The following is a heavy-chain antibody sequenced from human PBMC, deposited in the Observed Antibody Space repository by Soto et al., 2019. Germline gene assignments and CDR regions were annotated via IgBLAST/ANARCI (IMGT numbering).Heavy chain of an antibody. CDR3: ARDGVAATKGISGH. Sequence: ASVKVSCKASGYTFTSYAISWVRQAPGQGLEWMGGINVYNGNTKYAQKFQGRVTMTTDKSTSTVYMELRSLTSDDTAVYYCARDGVAATKGISGHWGQGTLVTVSS. CDR2: INVYNGNT. V-gene: IGHV1-18*01. J-gene: IGHJ4*02. CDR1: GYTFTSYA. D-gene: IGHD4-4*01.